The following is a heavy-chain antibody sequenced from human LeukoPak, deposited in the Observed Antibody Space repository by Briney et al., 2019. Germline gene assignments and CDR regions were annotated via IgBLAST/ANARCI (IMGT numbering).Heavy chain of an antibody. CDR1: GYTFTGYY. V-gene: IGHV1-2*02. Sequence: ASVKVSCKASGYTFTGYYMHWVRPAPGQGLEWMGWINPNSGGTNYAQKFQGRVTMTRDTSISTAYMELSRLRSDDTAVYYCARNRDTAMVINYYYYGMDVWGQGTTVTVSS. CDR2: INPNSGGT. CDR3: ARNRDTAMVINYYYYGMDV. J-gene: IGHJ6*02. D-gene: IGHD5-18*01.